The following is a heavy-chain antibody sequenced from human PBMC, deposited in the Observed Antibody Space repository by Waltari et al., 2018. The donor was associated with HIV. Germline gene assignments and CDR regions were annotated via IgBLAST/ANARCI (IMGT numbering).Heavy chain of an antibody. J-gene: IGHJ5*01. CDR2: ISGIGSTT. V-gene: IGHV3-23*01. CDR3: AKGAFDMVVVSALDS. CDR1: GFTFISYA. Sequence: EVQLLESGGGLVQPGGSLRLHCAASGFTFISYAIHWVRQAPGKGLQWVSIISGIGSTTYSADSVKGRVTISRDNSENTLYLQINSLRAEDTAVYYCAKGAFDMVVVSALDSWGHGTLVTVSS. D-gene: IGHD2-21*01.